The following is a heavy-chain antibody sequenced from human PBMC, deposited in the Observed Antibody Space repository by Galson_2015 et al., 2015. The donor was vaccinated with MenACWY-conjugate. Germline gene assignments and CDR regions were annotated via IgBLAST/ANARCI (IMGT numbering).Heavy chain of an antibody. V-gene: IGHV2-5*02. CDR3: AHLPPYGGNPNWFDP. CDR1: GFSLSTSGVG. D-gene: IGHD4-23*01. Sequence: PALVKPTQTLTLTCTFSGFSLSTSGVGVGWIRQPPGKALEWLALIYWDDDKRYSPSLKSRLTITKDTSKNQVVLTMTNMDPVDTATYYCAHLPPYGGNPNWFDPWGQGTLVTVSS. CDR2: IYWDDDK. J-gene: IGHJ5*02.